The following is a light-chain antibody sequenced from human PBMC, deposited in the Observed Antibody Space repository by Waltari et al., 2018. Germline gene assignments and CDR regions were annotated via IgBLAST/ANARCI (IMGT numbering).Light chain of an antibody. V-gene: IGKV3-11*01. Sequence: EIVLTQSPATLSLSPGETATLSCRASQSIRTYLGWYQQKPGQAPRLLLFDASSRATGIPARFRGTGSGTDFTLTVSDLEPEDFATYYCQQYNSYPITFGPGTKLDIK. CDR3: QQYNSYPIT. CDR2: DAS. CDR1: QSIRTY. J-gene: IGKJ3*01.